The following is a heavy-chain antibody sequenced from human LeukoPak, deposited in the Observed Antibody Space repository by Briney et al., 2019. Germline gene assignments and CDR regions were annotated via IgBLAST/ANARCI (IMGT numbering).Heavy chain of an antibody. D-gene: IGHD2-21*02. V-gene: IGHV4-38-2*02. J-gene: IGHJ3*02. CDR3: ARVYWRLGTHDAFDI. CDR1: GYSITTNY. CDR2: VDHIGNT. Sequence: PSETLSLTCTVSGYSITTNYWGWIRQPPGQGLEWIGTVDHIGNTFYNPSLTSRVSISVDTSKNHFSLNLTSVTATYTALYYCARVYWRLGTHDAFDIWGRGPMVTVSS.